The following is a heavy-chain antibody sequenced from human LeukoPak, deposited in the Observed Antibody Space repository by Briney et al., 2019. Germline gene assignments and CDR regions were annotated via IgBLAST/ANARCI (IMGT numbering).Heavy chain of an antibody. D-gene: IGHD3-10*01. J-gene: IGHJ5*02. CDR1: GGSFSGYF. CDR2: INHSGRS. V-gene: IGHV4-34*01. CDR3: ARGRRRITMVRGVANWFDP. Sequence: SETLSLTCAVYGGSFSGYFCIWIRQPPGKGLEWIGEINHSGRSNYNPSLKSRVTISVDTSKNQFSLKLSSVTAADTAVYYCARGRRRITMVRGVANWFDPWGQGTLVTVSS.